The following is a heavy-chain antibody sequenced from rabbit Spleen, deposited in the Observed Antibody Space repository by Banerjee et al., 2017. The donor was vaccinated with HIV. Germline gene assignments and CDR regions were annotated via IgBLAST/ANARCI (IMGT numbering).Heavy chain of an antibody. CDR3: ARGGGL. V-gene: IGHV1S42*01. CDR2: IYAGDGST. CDR1: GFSLFYYW. Sequence: EESGGGLVKPGGTLTLTCKASGFSLFYYWMCWVRQAPGKGLDLIGCIYAGDGSTDYTNWVNGRFTISKTSSTVDLKMTSLTAADTATYFCARGGGLWGQGTLVTVS. J-gene: IGHJ4*01.